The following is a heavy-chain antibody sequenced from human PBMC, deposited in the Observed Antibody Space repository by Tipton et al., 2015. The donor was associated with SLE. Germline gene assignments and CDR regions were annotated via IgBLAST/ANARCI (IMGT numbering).Heavy chain of an antibody. Sequence: TLSLTCAVSGSSISSSYYWGWIRQPPGKGLEWIGSIYYSGSTYYTPSLKSRVTISLDTSKNQFSLKLKSVTAADTAVYYCARPTGAGTYSAGWFDPWGQGTPGTVSS. CDR1: GSSISSSYY. CDR3: ARPTGAGTYSAGWFDP. J-gene: IGHJ5*02. CDR2: IYYSGST. V-gene: IGHV4-38-2*01. D-gene: IGHD3-10*01.